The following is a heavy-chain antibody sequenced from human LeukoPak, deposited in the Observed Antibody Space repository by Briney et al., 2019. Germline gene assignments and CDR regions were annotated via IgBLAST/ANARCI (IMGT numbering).Heavy chain of an antibody. CDR2: IIPILGTA. Sequence: ASVKVSCKASGGTFSSYAISWVRQAPGQGLEWMGGIIPILGTANYAQKFQGRVTITADESTSTAYMELSSLRSEDTAVYYCARASADIVVVPAANYYGMDVWGQGTTVTVSS. CDR1: GGTFSSYA. D-gene: IGHD2-2*01. J-gene: IGHJ6*02. CDR3: ARASADIVVVPAANYYGMDV. V-gene: IGHV1-69*13.